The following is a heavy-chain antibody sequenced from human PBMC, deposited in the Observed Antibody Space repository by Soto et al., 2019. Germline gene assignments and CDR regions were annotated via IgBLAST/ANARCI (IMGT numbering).Heavy chain of an antibody. CDR1: GFTFSSYG. CDR2: ISYDGSNK. D-gene: IGHD5-12*01. J-gene: IGHJ6*02. CDR3: AKYSGPPWLRLIHYYYGMDV. Sequence: PGGSLRLSCAASGFTFSSYGMHWVRQAPGKGLEWVAVISYDGSNKYYADSVKGRFTISRDNSKNTLYLQMNSLRAEDTAVYYCAKYSGPPWLRLIHYYYGMDVWGQGTTVTVSS. V-gene: IGHV3-30*18.